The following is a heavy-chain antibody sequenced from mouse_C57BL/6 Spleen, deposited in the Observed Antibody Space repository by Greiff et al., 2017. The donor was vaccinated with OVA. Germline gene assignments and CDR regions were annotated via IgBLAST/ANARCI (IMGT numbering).Heavy chain of an antibody. CDR3: AIYDCSSYYYVGD. CDR1: GYAFSSSW. Sequence: VLLQQSGPELVKPGASVKISCKASGYAFSSSWMNWVKQRPGTGLEWIGRIYPGDGAPNYNGQVTGKATLTADKSSSTAYMQLSSLTSEDIAIYICAIYDCSSYYYVGDWGQGTTLTVSS. J-gene: IGHJ2*01. CDR2: IYPGDGAP. V-gene: IGHV1-82*01. D-gene: IGHD1-1*01.